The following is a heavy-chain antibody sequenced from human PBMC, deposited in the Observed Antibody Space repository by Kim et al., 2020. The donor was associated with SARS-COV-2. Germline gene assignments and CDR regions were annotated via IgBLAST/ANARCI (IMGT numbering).Heavy chain of an antibody. V-gene: IGHV1-18*01. J-gene: IGHJ5*02. CDR2: NT. CDR3: ARVVFGFDP. Sequence: NTNYAQKLQGRVTMTTDTSTSTAYMELRSLRSDDTAVYYCARVVFGFDPWGQGTLVTVSS.